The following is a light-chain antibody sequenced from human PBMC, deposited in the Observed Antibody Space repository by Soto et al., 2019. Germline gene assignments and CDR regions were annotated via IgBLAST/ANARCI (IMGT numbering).Light chain of an antibody. Sequence: EIVLTLSPGTLSESPGEKATLTCRASQSVSNNLAWYQQIPGQAPRLLIYGASTRATGCPGRFSGSGSGTEFTLTVSSLQPEDSAVYFCQQYKTWALFTFGQGTKVDI. CDR2: GAS. J-gene: IGKJ2*01. CDR1: QSVSNN. V-gene: IGKV3-15*01. CDR3: QQYKTWALFT.